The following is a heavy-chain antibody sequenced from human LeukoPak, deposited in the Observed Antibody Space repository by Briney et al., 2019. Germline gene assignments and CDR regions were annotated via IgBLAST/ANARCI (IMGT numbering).Heavy chain of an antibody. Sequence: PGGSLRLSCAASGFTFSSYWMAWVRQAPGKGLGWVGNIKDDGSQKYYVDSVKGRFTISRDNAENSLYLQLNSLRAEDSAVYYCGREVPGAMNAVDVWGQGTMVTVSS. V-gene: IGHV3-7*01. J-gene: IGHJ3*01. CDR3: GREVPGAMNAVDV. D-gene: IGHD2-2*01. CDR2: IKDDGSQK. CDR1: GFTFSSYW.